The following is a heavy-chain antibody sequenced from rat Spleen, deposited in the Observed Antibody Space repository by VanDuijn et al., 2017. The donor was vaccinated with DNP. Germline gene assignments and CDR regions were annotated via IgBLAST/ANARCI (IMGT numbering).Heavy chain of an antibody. J-gene: IGHJ4*01. CDR3: AREGDYYDGSFVDALDA. D-gene: IGHD1-12*02. V-gene: IGHV5-31*01. Sequence: EVQLVESGGDLVRPGRSLKLSCVASGFTFKDYRMTWVRHVPEKGLEWVASISCGGGNTNYRDSVKGRFTISRDNAKNTLYLQMNSLRSEDSATYYCAREGDYYDGSFVDALDAWGKGTSVTVSS. CDR2: ISCGGGNT. CDR1: GFTFKDYR.